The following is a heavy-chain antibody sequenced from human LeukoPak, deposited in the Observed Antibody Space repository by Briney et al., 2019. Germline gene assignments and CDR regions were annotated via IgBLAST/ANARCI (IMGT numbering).Heavy chain of an antibody. CDR2: ISHDGMNA. CDR3: AKDGAQYSSGPECDP. V-gene: IGHV3-23*01. J-gene: IGHJ5*02. CDR1: GLHFSGTA. D-gene: IGHD6-19*01. Sequence: GGYLRLSCAASGLHFSGTAMSWVRQAPGKGLEWVSAISHDGMNAYYADSVKGRFTISRDNSKKTVSLEMSSLTVADTGVYYCAKDGAQYSSGPECDPRGQGALVTVSP.